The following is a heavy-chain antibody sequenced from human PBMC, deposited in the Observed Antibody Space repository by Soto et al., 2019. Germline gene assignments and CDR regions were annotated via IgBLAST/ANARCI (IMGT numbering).Heavy chain of an antibody. CDR2: INHSGST. CDR1: GGSLSGYY. V-gene: IGHV4-34*01. Sequence: PSETLSLTCAVYGGSLSGYYWSWIRQPPGKGLEWIGEINHSGSTNYNPSLKSRVTISVDTSKNQFSLKLSSVTAADTAVYYCARGAIAYDILTGYPYFDYWGQGTLVTVSS. J-gene: IGHJ4*02. CDR3: ARGAIAYDILTGYPYFDY. D-gene: IGHD3-9*01.